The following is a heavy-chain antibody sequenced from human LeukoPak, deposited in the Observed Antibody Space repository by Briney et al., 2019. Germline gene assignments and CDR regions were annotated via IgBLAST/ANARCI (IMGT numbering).Heavy chain of an antibody. Sequence: ASVKVSCKASGYTFTSYDINWVRQATGQGLEWMGWMNPNSGNTGYAQKFQGRVTMTRNTSISTAYMELSSLRSEDTAVYYCARGAGYYYDSSGYYDAGYWGQGTLVTVSS. CDR3: ARGAGYYYDSSGYYDAGY. CDR1: GYTFTSYD. D-gene: IGHD3-22*01. CDR2: MNPNSGNT. V-gene: IGHV1-8*01. J-gene: IGHJ4*02.